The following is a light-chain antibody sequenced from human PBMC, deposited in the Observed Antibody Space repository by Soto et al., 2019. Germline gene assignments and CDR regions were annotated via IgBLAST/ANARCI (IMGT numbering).Light chain of an antibody. Sequence: QSALTQPPSASGSPGQSVTISCTGTSSDVGAYDYVCWYQQHPGKAPKLMIYEVNKRPSGVPDRFSGSKSGNTASLTVSGLQAGDEADYYCSSFTTNYFYVFGPGTKLTVL. CDR3: SSFTTNYFYV. CDR1: SSDVGAYDY. J-gene: IGLJ1*01. V-gene: IGLV2-8*01. CDR2: EVN.